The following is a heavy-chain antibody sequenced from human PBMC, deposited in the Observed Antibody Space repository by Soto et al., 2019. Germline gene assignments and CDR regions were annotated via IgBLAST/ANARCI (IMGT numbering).Heavy chain of an antibody. CDR2: IHYSGIS. Sequence: QLQLQESGPGLVKPSETLSRICNVSGGSVSSGGYYWAWIRQPPGKGLEWIASIHYSGISYYNPSLTSKLLISLDTSKNQFSLNLNSVTAADTAVYYCARGNWNFDSWGQGTLVTVSS. D-gene: IGHD3-3*01. V-gene: IGHV4-39*01. CDR1: GGSVSSGGYY. CDR3: ARGNWNFDS. J-gene: IGHJ4*02.